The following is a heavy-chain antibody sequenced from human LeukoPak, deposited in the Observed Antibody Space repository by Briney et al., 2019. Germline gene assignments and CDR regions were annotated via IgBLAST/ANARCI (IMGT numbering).Heavy chain of an antibody. CDR2: IIPIFGTA. CDR1: GGTFSSYA. J-gene: IGHJ3*02. Sequence: ASVKVSCKASGGTFSSYAISWVRQAPGQGLEWMGGIIPIFGTANYAQKFQGRVTITADESTSTAYMELSSLRSEDTAVYYCAASYGYVFAFDIWGQGTMVTVSS. D-gene: IGHD5-18*01. CDR3: AASYGYVFAFDI. V-gene: IGHV1-69*01.